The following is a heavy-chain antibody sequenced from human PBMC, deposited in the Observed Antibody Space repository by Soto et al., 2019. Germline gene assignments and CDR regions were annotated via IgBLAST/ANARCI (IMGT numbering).Heavy chain of an antibody. CDR1: GFTFSSYW. CDR3: AGLKGITIFGVVSRYYYMDV. CDR2: IKQDGSEK. Sequence: HPGGSLRLSCAASGFTFSSYWMSWVRQAPGKGLEWVANIKQDGSEKYYVDSVKGRFTISRDNAKNSLYLQMNSLRAEDTAVYYCAGLKGITIFGVVSRYYYMDVWGKGTTVTVSS. J-gene: IGHJ6*03. V-gene: IGHV3-7*01. D-gene: IGHD3-3*01.